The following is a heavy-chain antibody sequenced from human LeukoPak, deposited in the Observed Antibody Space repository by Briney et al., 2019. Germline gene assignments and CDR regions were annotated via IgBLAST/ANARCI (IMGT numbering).Heavy chain of an antibody. CDR3: AKDRHAPGRYCSSTTCFPFDP. D-gene: IGHD2-2*01. Sequence: GGSLRLSCAASGFTFSSYSMNWVRQAPGKGLEWVSSISSSGIYIYYADSVKGRFTISRDNSKNTLYLQMNSLRAEDTAVYYCAKDRHAPGRYCSSTTCFPFDPWGQGTLVTVSS. CDR2: ISSSGIYI. V-gene: IGHV3-21*04. CDR1: GFTFSSYS. J-gene: IGHJ5*02.